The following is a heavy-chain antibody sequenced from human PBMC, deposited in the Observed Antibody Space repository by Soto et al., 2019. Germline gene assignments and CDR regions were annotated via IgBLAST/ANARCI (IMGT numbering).Heavy chain of an antibody. Sequence: SETLSLTCTVSGGSIHRSRYYCGWIRQPPGRRVEEIGNINNSGGTCSNPALKGRVTISIDTAKNQFSLKLTSVTAGDKALYLYGRVLVGATGHTGSDSWGPGTLVTVSS. CDR3: GRVLVGATGHTGSDS. CDR2: INNSGGT. CDR1: GGSIHRSRYY. D-gene: IGHD2-15*01. V-gene: IGHV4-39*01. J-gene: IGHJ4*02.